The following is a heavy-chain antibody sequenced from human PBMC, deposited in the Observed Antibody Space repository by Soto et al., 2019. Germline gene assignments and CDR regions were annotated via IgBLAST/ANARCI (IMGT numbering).Heavy chain of an antibody. J-gene: IGHJ4*02. CDR3: ARAPKVSGSSQTRPDF. V-gene: IGHV4-34*01. CDR2: ISQSGNT. Sequence: PSETLSLTCSIYSGSFSCYYWSWIRQAPGKGLEWIGEISQSGNTNYSPSLKSRVSISIDTSKKQFSLNLASVSAADTAVYYCARAPKVSGSSQTRPDFWGQGTLVTVSS. CDR1: SGSFSCYY. D-gene: IGHD6-6*01.